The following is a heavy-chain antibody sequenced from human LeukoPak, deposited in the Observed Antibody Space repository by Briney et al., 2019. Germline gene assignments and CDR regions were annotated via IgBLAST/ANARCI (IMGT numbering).Heavy chain of an antibody. J-gene: IGHJ3*02. CDR1: GGSISSYY. D-gene: IGHD3-22*01. V-gene: IGHV4-59*01. CDR3: ARDRYYDSSGYYDAFDI. CDR2: IYYSGST. Sequence: PSETLSLTCTVSGGSISSYYWSWIRQPPGKGLEWIGYIYYSGSTNYNPSLKSRVTISVDTSKNQFSLKLSSVTAADTAVYYCARDRYYDSSGYYDAFDIWGQGTMVTVSS.